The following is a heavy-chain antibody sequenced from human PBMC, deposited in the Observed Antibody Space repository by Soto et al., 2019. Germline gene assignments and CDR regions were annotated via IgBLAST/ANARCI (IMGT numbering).Heavy chain of an antibody. Sequence: GESLKISCKGSGYRFTNYWIGWVRQMPGKGLDWMGTIYVGDSDTRYSPSFQGQVTISADKSISTAYLQWSSLKASDTAMYYCARTSAAGKYYYGMDVWGQGTTVTVSS. CDR2: IYVGDSDT. V-gene: IGHV5-51*01. D-gene: IGHD6-13*01. J-gene: IGHJ6*02. CDR1: GYRFTNYW. CDR3: ARTSAAGKYYYGMDV.